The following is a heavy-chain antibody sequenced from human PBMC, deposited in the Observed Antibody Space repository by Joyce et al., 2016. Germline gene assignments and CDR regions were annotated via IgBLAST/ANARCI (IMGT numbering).Heavy chain of an antibody. D-gene: IGHD3-22*01. CDR1: GDTFSNYA. V-gene: IGHV1-69*01. CDR2: ISPVFGTT. Sequence: QVLLVQSGAEVKKPGSSVKVSCKASGDTFSNYAISWVRPAPGPGLEWMGGISPVFGTTNYAQKFQDRVMITADESTSTAYMELSSLRSEDTAVYYCARIKYFGSSGYYYGGFDYWGQGTLVTVSS. CDR3: ARIKYFGSSGYYYGGFDY. J-gene: IGHJ4*02.